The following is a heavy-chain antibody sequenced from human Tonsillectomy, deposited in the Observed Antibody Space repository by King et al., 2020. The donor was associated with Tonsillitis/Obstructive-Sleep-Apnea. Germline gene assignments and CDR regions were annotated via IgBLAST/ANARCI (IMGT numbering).Heavy chain of an antibody. J-gene: IGHJ4*02. CDR3: AMVYCSSTSCYQFDY. CDR2: ISAYNGNT. V-gene: IGHV1-18*01. Sequence: QLVQSGAEVKKPGASVTVSCKASGYTFTSYGIRWVRQAPGQGLEWMGWISAYNGNTNYAQKLQGRVTMTTDTSTSTAYMELRSLRSDDTAVYYCAMVYCSSTSCYQFDYWGQGTLVTVSS. D-gene: IGHD2-2*01. CDR1: GYTFTSYG.